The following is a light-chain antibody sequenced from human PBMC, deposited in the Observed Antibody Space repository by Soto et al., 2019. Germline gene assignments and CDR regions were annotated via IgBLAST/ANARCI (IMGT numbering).Light chain of an antibody. V-gene: IGKV3-11*01. CDR2: DAS. CDR3: QQYNNWPPN. CDR1: QSVSSY. Sequence: EIVLTQSPATLSLSPGERATLSCRASQSVSSYLAWYQQKPGQAPRLLIYDASNRATGIPARFSGSGSGTEFTLTVSSLQSEDFAVYYCQQYNNWPPNFGGGTKVDIK. J-gene: IGKJ4*01.